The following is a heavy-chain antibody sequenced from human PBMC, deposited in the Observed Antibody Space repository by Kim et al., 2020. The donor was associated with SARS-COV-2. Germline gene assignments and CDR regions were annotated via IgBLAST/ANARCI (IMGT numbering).Heavy chain of an antibody. CDR2: ISYDGSNK. CDR1: GFTFSSYG. V-gene: IGHV3-30*18. J-gene: IGHJ4*02. Sequence: GGSLRLSCAASGFTFSSYGMHWVRQGPGKGLEWVAAISYDGSNKYYADSVKGRFTVSRDNSQNTLYLQINSLRAEDTAVYYCAKLGSPADIDYWGQGTLVTVSS. D-gene: IGHD3-16*01. CDR3: AKLGSPADIDY.